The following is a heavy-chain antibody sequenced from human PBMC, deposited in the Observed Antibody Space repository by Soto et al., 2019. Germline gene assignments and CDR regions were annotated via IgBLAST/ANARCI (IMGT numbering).Heavy chain of an antibody. D-gene: IGHD3-10*01. CDR3: ARGLGVLLWFGNQKGAFDI. J-gene: IGHJ3*02. Sequence: ASVKVSCKASGYTFSNFGISWVRQAPGEGLEWMGWISPNSEKTRNAQRFQGRVTMTRDTSTSTVYMELSSLRSEDTAVYYCARGLGVLLWFGNQKGAFDIWGQGTMVTVSS. CDR2: ISPNSEKT. V-gene: IGHV1-8*02. CDR1: GYTFSNFG.